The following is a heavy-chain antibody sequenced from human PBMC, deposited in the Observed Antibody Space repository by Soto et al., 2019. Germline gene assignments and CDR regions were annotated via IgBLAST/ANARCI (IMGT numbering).Heavy chain of an antibody. Sequence: SETLSVTCTVSVGSISIGGYYWSWIRQHPGKGLEWIGYIYYSGSTYYNPSLKSRVTISVDTSKNQFSLKLSSVTAADTAVYYCARGHYYDSSGYWFDPWGQGTMVTVSS. CDR1: VGSISIGGYY. CDR2: IYYSGST. J-gene: IGHJ5*02. CDR3: ARGHYYDSSGYWFDP. V-gene: IGHV4-31*03. D-gene: IGHD3-22*01.